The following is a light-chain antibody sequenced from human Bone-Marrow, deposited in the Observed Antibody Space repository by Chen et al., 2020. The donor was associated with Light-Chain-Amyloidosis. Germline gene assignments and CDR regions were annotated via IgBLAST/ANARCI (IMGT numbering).Light chain of an antibody. CDR3: QQYLSTPRT. CDR1: QSILYSSDNKNY. J-gene: IGKJ1*01. Sequence: IVMTQSPDSLAVSLGERATINCKSSQSILYSSDNKNYLTWYQQKPGQPPKLLFYWASTRETGVPDRFSGGGSGTDFTLTIDSVQAEDVAVYYCQQYLSTPRTFGQGTKVEVK. V-gene: IGKV4-1*01. CDR2: WAS.